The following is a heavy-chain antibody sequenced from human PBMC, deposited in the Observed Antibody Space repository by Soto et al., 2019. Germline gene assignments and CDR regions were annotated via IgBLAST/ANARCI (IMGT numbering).Heavy chain of an antibody. CDR3: ASGVAYFDY. Sequence: QVQLQESGPGLVKPSETLSLTCTVSGGSISSYYWSWIRHPPGKGLEWIGYIYYSGSTNYNPSLKSRITISVDTSKNQFALPLSAVTAADTAVYYCASGVAYFDYWGQGTLVTVSS. CDR1: GGSISSYY. V-gene: IGHV4-59*01. D-gene: IGHD2-8*01. J-gene: IGHJ4*02. CDR2: IYYSGST.